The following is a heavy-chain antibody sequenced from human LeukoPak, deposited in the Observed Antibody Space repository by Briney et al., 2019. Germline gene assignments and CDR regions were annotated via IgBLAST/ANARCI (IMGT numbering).Heavy chain of an antibody. D-gene: IGHD5-12*01. J-gene: IGHJ4*02. CDR3: AREGWRRFSAPNFDY. CDR2: INPSGGST. V-gene: IGHV1-46*01. Sequence: ASVKVSCKASGYTFTSYYMHWVRQAPGQGLEWMGIINPSGGSTSYAQKFQGRVTMTRDTSTSTVYMELSSLRSEDTAVYYCAREGWRRFSAPNFDYWGQGTLVTVSS. CDR1: GYTFTSYY.